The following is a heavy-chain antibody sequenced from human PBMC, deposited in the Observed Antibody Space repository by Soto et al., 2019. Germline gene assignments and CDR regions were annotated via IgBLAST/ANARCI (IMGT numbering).Heavy chain of an antibody. Sequence: GGSLRLSCAASGFTVSSNYMSWVRQAPGKGLEWVSVIYSGGSTYYADSVKGRFTISRDNSKNTLYLQMNSLRAEDTAMYYCAREGYCSGGSCPFYFDYWGQGTLVTVSS. V-gene: IGHV3-53*01. CDR3: AREGYCSGGSCPFYFDY. CDR2: IYSGGST. J-gene: IGHJ4*02. CDR1: GFTVSSNY. D-gene: IGHD2-15*01.